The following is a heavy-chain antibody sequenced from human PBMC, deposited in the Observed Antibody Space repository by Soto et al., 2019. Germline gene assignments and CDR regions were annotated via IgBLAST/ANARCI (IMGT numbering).Heavy chain of an antibody. CDR1: GYTFTSYG. CDR3: ARSLFGDGYKLFDY. J-gene: IGHJ4*02. Sequence: ASVKVSCKASGYTFTSYGISWVRQAPGQGLEWMGWISAYNGNTNYAQKLQGRVTMTTDTSTSTAYMELRSLRSDDAAVYYCARSLFGDGYKLFDYWGQGTLVTVSS. V-gene: IGHV1-18*04. CDR2: ISAYNGNT. D-gene: IGHD3-3*02.